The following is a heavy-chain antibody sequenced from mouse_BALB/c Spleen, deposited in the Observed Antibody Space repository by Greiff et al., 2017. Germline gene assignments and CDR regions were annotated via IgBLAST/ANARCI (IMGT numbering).Heavy chain of an antibody. D-gene: IGHD1-1*01. CDR1: GYSFTSYW. CDR2: IYPGNSDT. Sequence: EVQLQQSGTVLARPGASVKMSCKASGYSFTSYWMHWVKQRPGQGLEWIGAIYPGNSDTSYNQKFKGKAKLTAVTSASTAYMELSSLTNEDSAVYYCTNYYGRTWFAYWGQGTLVTVSA. J-gene: IGHJ3*01. CDR3: TNYYGRTWFAY. V-gene: IGHV1-5*01.